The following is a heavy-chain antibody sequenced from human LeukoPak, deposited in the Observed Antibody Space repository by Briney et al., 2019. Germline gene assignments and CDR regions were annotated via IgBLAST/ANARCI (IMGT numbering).Heavy chain of an antibody. J-gene: IGHJ4*02. CDR3: ARDLYYYDSSGYLR. D-gene: IGHD3-22*01. V-gene: IGHV3-53*01. Sequence: PGGSLRLSCAASGFTVSSNYTSWVRQAPGKGLEWVSVIYSGGNTYYADSVRGRFTISRDNSKNTLYLQMNSLRAEDAAVYYCARDLYYYDSSGYLRWGQGTLVTVSS. CDR2: IYSGGNT. CDR1: GFTVSSNY.